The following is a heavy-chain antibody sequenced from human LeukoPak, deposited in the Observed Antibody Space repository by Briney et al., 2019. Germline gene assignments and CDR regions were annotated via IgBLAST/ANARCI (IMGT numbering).Heavy chain of an antibody. V-gene: IGHV3-30*02. D-gene: IGHD4-23*01. CDR1: GFTFSSYG. CDR3: AKSKYGGNSPRMGDFDY. J-gene: IGHJ4*02. CDR2: IRYDGSNK. Sequence: GGSLRLSCAASGFTFSSYGMHWVRQAPGKGLEWVAFIRYDGSNKYYADSVKGRFTISRDNSKNTLYLQMNSLRAEDTAVYYCAKSKYGGNSPRMGDFDYWGQGTLVTVSS.